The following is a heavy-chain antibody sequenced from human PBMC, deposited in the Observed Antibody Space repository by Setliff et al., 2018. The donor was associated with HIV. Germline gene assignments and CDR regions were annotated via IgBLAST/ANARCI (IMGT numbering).Heavy chain of an antibody. J-gene: IGHJ5*02. CDR1: GYSFTSYW. D-gene: IGHD6-13*01. CDR2: IYPGDSDT. CDR3: ARSGDPAIAAAGYQGLSDWFDP. Sequence: PGESLKISCKGSGYSFTSYWIGWVRQMPGKGLEWMGIIYPGDSDTRYSPSFQGQVTISADKSISTAYLQWSSLKASDTAMYYCARSGDPAIAAAGYQGLSDWFDPWGQGTLVTVSS. V-gene: IGHV5-51*01.